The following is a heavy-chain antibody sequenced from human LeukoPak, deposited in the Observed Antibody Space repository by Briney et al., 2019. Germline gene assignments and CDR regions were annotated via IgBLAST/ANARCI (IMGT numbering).Heavy chain of an antibody. J-gene: IGHJ5*02. Sequence: GGSLRLSCAASGFTFSSYEMNWVRQAPGKGLEWVSHISSSGSTIYYADSVKGRFTISRDNAKNSLYLQMNSLRAEDTAVYYCARTKYYDFWSGTSSGNWLDPWGQGTLVTVSS. D-gene: IGHD3-3*01. CDR3: ARTKYYDFWSGTSSGNWLDP. CDR2: ISSSGSTI. CDR1: GFTFSSYE. V-gene: IGHV3-48*03.